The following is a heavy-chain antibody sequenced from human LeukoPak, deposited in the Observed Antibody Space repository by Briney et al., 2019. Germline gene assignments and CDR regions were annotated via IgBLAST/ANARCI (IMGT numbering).Heavy chain of an antibody. J-gene: IGHJ4*02. CDR3: ARAHLHRYSSSCPPDY. D-gene: IGHD6-13*01. V-gene: IGHV3-74*01. Sequence: GGSLRLSCAASGFTFSSYWMHWVRQAPGKGLVWVSRINSDGSSTSYADSVKGRFTISRDNAKNSLYLQMNSLRVEDTAIYYCARAHLHRYSSSCPPDYWGQGTLVTVSS. CDR2: INSDGSST. CDR1: GFTFSSYW.